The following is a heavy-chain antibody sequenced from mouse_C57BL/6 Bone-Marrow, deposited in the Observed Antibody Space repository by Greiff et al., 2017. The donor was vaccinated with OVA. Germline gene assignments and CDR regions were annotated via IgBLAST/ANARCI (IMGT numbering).Heavy chain of an antibody. CDR1: GYTFTDHT. Sequence: VQLQQSDAELVKPGASVKISCKVSGYTFTDHTIHWMKQRPEQGLEWIGYIYPRDGSTKYNEKFKGKATLTADKSSSTAYMQLNSLTCEDSAVYFCARRGFYGSSYWYFDVWGTGTTVTVSS. J-gene: IGHJ1*03. D-gene: IGHD1-1*01. V-gene: IGHV1-78*01. CDR2: IYPRDGST. CDR3: ARRGFYGSSYWYFDV.